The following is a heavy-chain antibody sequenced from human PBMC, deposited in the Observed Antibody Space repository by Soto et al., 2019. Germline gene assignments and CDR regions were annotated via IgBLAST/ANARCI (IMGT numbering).Heavy chain of an antibody. CDR1: CGSIISYY. V-gene: IGHV4-59*13. J-gene: IGHJ4*02. D-gene: IGHD3-3*01. CDR3: ARGPNYDFWSGYFRG. Sequence: PSETLSLTCAFSCGSIISYYWSWIRQPPGKGLEWIGYAYYTGTTSYNPSLKSRVTISVDKSRNQFSLKLSSVTAADTAVYYCARGPNYDFWSGYFRGWGQGTLVTVSS. CDR2: AYYTGTT.